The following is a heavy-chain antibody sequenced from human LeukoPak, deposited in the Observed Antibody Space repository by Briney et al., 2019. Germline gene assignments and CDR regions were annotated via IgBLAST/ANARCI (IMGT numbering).Heavy chain of an antibody. D-gene: IGHD5-18*01. J-gene: IGHJ4*02. V-gene: IGHV3-33*08. CDR2: IWYDGSNK. CDR3: ARGHVRGYSYGFEY. CDR1: GFMFRSYG. Sequence: RGSLRLSCAASGFMFRSYGMHWVRQAPGKGLEWVAVIWYDGSNKYYTDSVKGRFTISRDNSNNTLYLQMNSLRVEDTAVYYCARGHVRGYSYGFEYWGQGSLVTVSS.